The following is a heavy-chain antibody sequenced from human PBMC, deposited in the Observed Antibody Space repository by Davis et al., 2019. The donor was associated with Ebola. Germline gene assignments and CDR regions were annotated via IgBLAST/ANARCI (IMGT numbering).Heavy chain of an antibody. D-gene: IGHD1-1*01. CDR2: IKQDGSEK. V-gene: IGHV3-7*01. CDR3: ARGGVQLERYYYYYGMDV. Sequence: GESLKISCAASGFTFSTYWMSWVRQAPGKGLQWVANIKQDGSEKYYVDSAKGRFTISRDNAKNTLYLQMNSLRAEDTAVYYCARGGVQLERYYYYYGMDVWGQGTTVTVSS. J-gene: IGHJ6*02. CDR1: GFTFSTYW.